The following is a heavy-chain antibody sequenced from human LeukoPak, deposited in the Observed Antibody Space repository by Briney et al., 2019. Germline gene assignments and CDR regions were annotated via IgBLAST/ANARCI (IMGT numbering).Heavy chain of an antibody. CDR2: INHSGST. D-gene: IGHD3-22*01. CDR1: GGSFSGYY. Sequence: SETLSLTCAVYGGSFSGYYWSWIRQPPGKGLEWIGEINHSGSTNYNPSLKSRVTISVDTSKNQFSLKLSSVTAADTAVYYCAKEGDSSGHCGVFDIWGQGTIVTVSS. V-gene: IGHV4-34*01. CDR3: AKEGDSSGHCGVFDI. J-gene: IGHJ3*02.